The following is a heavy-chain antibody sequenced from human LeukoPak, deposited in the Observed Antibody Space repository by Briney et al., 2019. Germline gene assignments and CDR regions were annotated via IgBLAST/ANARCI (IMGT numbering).Heavy chain of an antibody. D-gene: IGHD1-26*01. CDR2: INWNGGST. CDR3: ARSDSGNYACGCDI. J-gene: IGHJ3*02. Sequence: GGSLRLSCAASGFTFDDYGMSWVRQAPGRGLEWVSGINWNGGSTGYADSVKGRFTISRDNAKNSLYLQMNSLRAEDTALYYCARSDSGNYACGCDIWGQGTMVTVSS. V-gene: IGHV3-20*04. CDR1: GFTFDDYG.